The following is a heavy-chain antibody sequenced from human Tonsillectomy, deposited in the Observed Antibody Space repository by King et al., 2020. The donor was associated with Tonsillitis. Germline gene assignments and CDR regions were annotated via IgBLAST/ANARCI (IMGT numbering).Heavy chain of an antibody. D-gene: IGHD4-17*01. Sequence: VQLVESGAEVKKPGESLKISCKGSGYSFTSYWIGWVRQMPGKGLEWMGIIYPGDSDTRYSPSFQGQVTISADKSISTAYLQWSSLKASDTDMYYCARHSGDYGDYPPGWYFDLWGRGTLVTVSS. CDR1: GYSFTSYW. CDR2: IYPGDSDT. V-gene: IGHV5-51*01. J-gene: IGHJ2*01. CDR3: ARHSGDYGDYPPGWYFDL.